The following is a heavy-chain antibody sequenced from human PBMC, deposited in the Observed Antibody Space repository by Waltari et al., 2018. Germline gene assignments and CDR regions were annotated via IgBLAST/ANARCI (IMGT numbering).Heavy chain of an antibody. D-gene: IGHD1-26*01. CDR1: GFTFSSYG. CDR2: RSYDGSNK. Sequence: QVQLVESGGGVVQPGRSLRLSCAASGFTFSSYGMPWVRQAPGKGLEWVAVRSYDGSNKYYADSVKGRFTISRDNSKNTLYLQMNSLRAEDTAVYYCAKDASSGLGAIDYWGQGTLVTVSS. J-gene: IGHJ4*02. V-gene: IGHV3-30*18. CDR3: AKDASSGLGAIDY.